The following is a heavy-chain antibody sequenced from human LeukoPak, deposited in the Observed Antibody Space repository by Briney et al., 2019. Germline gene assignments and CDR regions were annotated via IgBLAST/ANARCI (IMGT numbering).Heavy chain of an antibody. V-gene: IGHV4-39*07. D-gene: IGHD3-10*01. Sequence: SETLSLTCTVSGGSISSTSYNWGWIRQPPGKGLEWIGSIFYTGSANYSPSLKSRVTISVDTSKNQFSLKLSSVTAADTAVYYCARGRRYYYGSGIPSWFDPWGQGTLVTVSS. CDR3: ARGRRYYYGSGIPSWFDP. J-gene: IGHJ5*02. CDR1: GGSISSTSYN. CDR2: IFYTGSA.